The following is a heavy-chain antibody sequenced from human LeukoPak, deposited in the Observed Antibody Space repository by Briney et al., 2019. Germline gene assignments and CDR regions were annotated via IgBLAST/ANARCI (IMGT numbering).Heavy chain of an antibody. Sequence: PSETLSLICTVSGGSISSSTYCWGWIRQPPGKGLEWIGSMSYSGSTYYNPSLSLKSRVTISLDTSKKQFSLKLSSVTAADTAVYYCARPIAVAGTRWFDPWGQGTLVTVSS. CDR3: ARPIAVAGTRWFDP. CDR1: GGSISSSTYC. V-gene: IGHV4-39*01. J-gene: IGHJ5*02. CDR2: MSYSGST. D-gene: IGHD6-19*01.